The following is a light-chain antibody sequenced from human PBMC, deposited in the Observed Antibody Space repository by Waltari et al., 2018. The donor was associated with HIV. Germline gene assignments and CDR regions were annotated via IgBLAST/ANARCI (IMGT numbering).Light chain of an antibody. V-gene: IGLV1-47*01. CDR3: VTWADRSSGPVV. Sequence: QAVLTQPPSASGTPGQRITISCSGSSSKSGSRYVNWYQNLPGTAPKVLIYRNNQRASWVPELFSCSKSGTSASLAISGLRPEDEADYYCVTWADRSSGPVVFGGGTKVTVL. J-gene: IGLJ2*01. CDR2: RNN. CDR1: SSKSGSRY.